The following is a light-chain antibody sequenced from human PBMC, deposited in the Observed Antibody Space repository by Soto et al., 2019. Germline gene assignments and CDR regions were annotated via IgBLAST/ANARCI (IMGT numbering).Light chain of an antibody. V-gene: IGLV1-47*02. CDR1: SSNIGTNY. CDR3: ATWDDSLSGQV. Sequence: QPVLTQPPSASGTPGQRVTISCSGSSSNIGTNYVYWYLHLPGAAPKLLIYSNNQRPSGVPDRFSGSKSGTSASLAISGLRSDDEADYYCATWDDSLSGQVFGGGTKVTVL. J-gene: IGLJ3*02. CDR2: SNN.